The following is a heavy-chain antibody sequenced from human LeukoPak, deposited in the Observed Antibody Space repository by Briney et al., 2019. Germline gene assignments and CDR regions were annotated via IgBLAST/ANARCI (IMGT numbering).Heavy chain of an antibody. CDR2: ISGIGDYT. V-gene: IGHV3-23*01. J-gene: IGHJ6*02. CDR3: ARDPKDLTITFGGTLPLYGMDV. Sequence: PGGSLRLSCTGSGYTFSSYAMSWVRQAPGKGLEWVSAISGIGDYTSYVASVRGRFTISRDNSKNTLYLQMNSLRAEDTAVYYCARDPKDLTITFGGTLPLYGMDVWGQGTTVTVSS. D-gene: IGHD3-16*01. CDR1: GYTFSSYA.